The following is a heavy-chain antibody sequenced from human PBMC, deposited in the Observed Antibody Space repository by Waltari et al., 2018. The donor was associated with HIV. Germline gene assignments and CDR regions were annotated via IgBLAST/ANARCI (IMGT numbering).Heavy chain of an antibody. V-gene: IGHV3-30*03. J-gene: IGHJ4*02. CDR3: VREGRIVAGWHFDY. CDR1: GFTFSSYG. Sequence: QVQLVESGGGVVQPGRSLRLSCAASGFTFSSYGMHWVRQAPGKGLEWVAVISHDGSRKYYGDSVKGRFTFSRDNSKNTLFLQMNSLRAEDTATYYCVREGRIVAGWHFDYWGQGTLVTVSS. CDR2: ISHDGSRK. D-gene: IGHD6-19*01.